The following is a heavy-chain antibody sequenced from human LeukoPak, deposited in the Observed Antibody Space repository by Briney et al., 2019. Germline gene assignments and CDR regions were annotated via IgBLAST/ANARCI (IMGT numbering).Heavy chain of an antibody. J-gene: IGHJ4*02. CDR2: IYTRNSGT. Sequence: EALLISSWASGYSFTSCWIGCVLHLPAEKVEWWGVIYTRNSGTRYNPSFQGQVTISTDKSISTAYLQWTSLKASDTAMYDCAAEKGGWGYWGQGTLVTVSS. CDR3: AAEKGGWGY. D-gene: IGHD3-16*01. CDR1: GYSFTSCW. V-gene: IGHV5-51*01.